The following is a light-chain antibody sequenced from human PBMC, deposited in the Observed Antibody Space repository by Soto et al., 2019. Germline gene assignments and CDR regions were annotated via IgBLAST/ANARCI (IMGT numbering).Light chain of an antibody. CDR3: SSYTSTSTLYV. J-gene: IGLJ1*01. Sequence: QSALTQPASVSESPGQSITISCTGTSSDIGGYNYVSWYQQLPGKVPKLIIYDVSNRPPGVSDRFSGSKSGNAASLTISGLQAEDEADYYCSSYTSTSTLYVFGTGTKVTVL. CDR2: DVS. CDR1: SSDIGGYNY. V-gene: IGLV2-14*03.